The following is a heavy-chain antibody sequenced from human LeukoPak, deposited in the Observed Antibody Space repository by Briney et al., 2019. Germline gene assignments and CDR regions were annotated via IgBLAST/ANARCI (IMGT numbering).Heavy chain of an antibody. D-gene: IGHD5-18*01. J-gene: IGHJ4*02. Sequence: GSLRLSCAASGFPFSSYAMHWVRPAPGKGLEGVAVISYDGSNKYYADSVKGRFTISRDNSKNTLYLQMNSRRAEDTAVYYCARALGRVRLWGILVYWGQGTLVTVSS. CDR1: GFPFSSYA. CDR3: ARALGRVRLWGILVY. CDR2: ISYDGSNK. V-gene: IGHV3-30-3*01.